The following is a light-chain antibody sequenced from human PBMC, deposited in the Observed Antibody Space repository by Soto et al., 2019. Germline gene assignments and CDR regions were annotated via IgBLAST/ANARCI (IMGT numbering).Light chain of an antibody. J-gene: IGLJ1*01. Sequence: QPASVSGSPGQSITISCTGTRRDVGGYNYVSWYQQYPGKSPKLLIYEVTHRPSGVSNRFSGSKSGNTASLTISGLQAEDEADYYCSSYTISNTLPFVFGTGTKVTVL. CDR1: RRDVGGYNY. CDR2: EVT. V-gene: IGLV2-14*01. CDR3: SSYTISNTLPFV.